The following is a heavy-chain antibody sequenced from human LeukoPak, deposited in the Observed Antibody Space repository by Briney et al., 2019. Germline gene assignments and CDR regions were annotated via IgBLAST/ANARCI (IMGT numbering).Heavy chain of an antibody. V-gene: IGHV4-59*01. CDR2: IYDRGST. CDR1: GGSISSYY. CDR3: ARGRTFDN. Sequence: SETLSLTCTVSGGSISSYYWSWILQPPGKGLEWIGNIYDRGSTKYNPSLKSRVTISVDTSKNQFSLRLSSVTAADTAVYYCARGRTFDNWGQGTLVTVSS. J-gene: IGHJ4*02.